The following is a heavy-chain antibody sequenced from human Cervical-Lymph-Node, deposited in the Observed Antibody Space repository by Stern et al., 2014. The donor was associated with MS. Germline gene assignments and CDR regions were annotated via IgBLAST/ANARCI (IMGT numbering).Heavy chain of an antibody. J-gene: IGHJ6*02. Sequence: VQLVQSGAEVKKPGASVKVSCKVSGDTLSELSMHWVRQAPGKGLEWMGGFEPQHGETLYAQKFQGRVTMAEDRSTDTAYMELSSLRSEDTAMYYCATHRGRVTYYYGMDVWGQGTTVTVSS. CDR2: FEPQHGET. V-gene: IGHV1-24*01. CDR3: ATHRGRVTYYYGMDV. CDR1: GDTLSELS. D-gene: IGHD2-21*02.